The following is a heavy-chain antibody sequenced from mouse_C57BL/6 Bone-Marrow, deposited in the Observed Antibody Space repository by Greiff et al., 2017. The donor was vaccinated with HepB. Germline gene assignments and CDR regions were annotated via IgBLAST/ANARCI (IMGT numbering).Heavy chain of an antibody. CDR2: ISYDGSN. D-gene: IGHD1-1*02. CDR3: ARGGGKGYWYFDV. Sequence: ESGPGLVKPSQSLSLTCSVTGYSITSGYYWNWIRQFPGNKLEWMGYISYDGSNNYNPSLKNRISITRDTSKNQFFLKLNSVTTEDTATYYCARGGGKGYWYFDVWGTGTTVTVSS. V-gene: IGHV3-6*01. J-gene: IGHJ1*03. CDR1: GYSITSGYY.